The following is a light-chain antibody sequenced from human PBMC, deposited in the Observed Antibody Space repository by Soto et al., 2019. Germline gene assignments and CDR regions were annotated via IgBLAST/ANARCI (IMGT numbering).Light chain of an antibody. J-gene: IGKJ4*01. V-gene: IGKV1-9*01. CDR3: QQLRSYPST. CDR1: ENINKY. Sequence: GGRVTITCRATENINKYVSWYQHQPGKAPTLLIYAASTLQSGVPSRFSGSGFGTDFTLTISSLQAEDFASYYCQQLRSYPSTFGGGTKVDIK. CDR2: AAS.